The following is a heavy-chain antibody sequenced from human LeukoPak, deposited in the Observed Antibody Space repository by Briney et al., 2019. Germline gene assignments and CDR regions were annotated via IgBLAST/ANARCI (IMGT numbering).Heavy chain of an antibody. CDR1: AGPISSSSYY. CDR2: IYYSGST. D-gene: IGHD3-22*01. Sequence: SETLSLTCTVSAGPISSSSYYWGWIRQSPGKGLEWIGSIYYSGSTYYNPSLKSRVTISVDTSKNQFSLKLSSVTAADTALYYCARDRVDYYDSSGYYGYYFDYWGQGTLVTVSS. CDR3: ARDRVDYYDSSGYYGYYFDY. V-gene: IGHV4-39*07. J-gene: IGHJ4*02.